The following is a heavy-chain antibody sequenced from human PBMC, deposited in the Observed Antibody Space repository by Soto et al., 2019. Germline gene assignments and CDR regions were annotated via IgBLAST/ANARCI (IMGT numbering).Heavy chain of an antibody. CDR2: ISAYNGNT. V-gene: IGHV1-18*01. Sequence: GASVKVSCKASGYTFTSNGISWVRQAPGQGLEWMGWISAYNGNTNYAQKLQGRVTMTTDTSTSTAYMELRSLRSDYTSVYYCASYTAMVTRAFDICGQGTMVSVSS. J-gene: IGHJ3*02. CDR3: ASYTAMVTRAFDI. D-gene: IGHD5-18*01. CDR1: GYTFTSNG.